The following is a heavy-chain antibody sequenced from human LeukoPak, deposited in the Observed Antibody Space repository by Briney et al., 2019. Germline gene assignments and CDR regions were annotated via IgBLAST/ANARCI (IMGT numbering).Heavy chain of an antibody. CDR2: IYYSGST. CDR3: ARAVVGYYYYYYMDV. V-gene: IGHV4-39*07. D-gene: IGHD2-15*01. J-gene: IGHJ6*03. Sequence: PSETLSLTCTVSGGSISSYYWGWIRQPPGKGLEWIGSIYYSGSTYYNPSLKSRVTISVDTSKNQFSLKLSSVTAADTAVYYCARAVVGYYYYYYMDVWGKGTTVTVSS. CDR1: GGSISSYY.